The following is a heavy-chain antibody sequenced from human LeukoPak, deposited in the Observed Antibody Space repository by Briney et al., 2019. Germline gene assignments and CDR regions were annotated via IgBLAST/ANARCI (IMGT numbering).Heavy chain of an antibody. CDR1: GYTFTSYA. CDR2: ISAYNGNT. D-gene: IGHD3-22*01. CDR3: AIRHYYDSSGYYLV. J-gene: IGHJ3*01. Sequence: ASVKVSCKASGYTFTSYAMHWVRQAPGQGLEWMGWISAYNGNTNYAQKLQGRVTMTTDTSTSTAYMELRSLRSEDTAVYYCAIRHYYDSSGYYLVWGQGTMVTVSS. V-gene: IGHV1-18*01.